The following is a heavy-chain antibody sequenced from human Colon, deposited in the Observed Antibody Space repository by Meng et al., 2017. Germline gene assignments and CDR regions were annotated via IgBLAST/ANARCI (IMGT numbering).Heavy chain of an antibody. CDR2: TYYRSEWQN. V-gene: IGHV6-1*01. CDR1: GDSVSSNRAL. D-gene: IGHD3-10*01. J-gene: IGHJ4*02. Sequence: QVQLQQSGPGLVKSSQTLSITCAISGDSVSSNRALWHWVRQSPSRGLEWLGQTYYRSEWQNHYGVSVKSRITINADTSRNHFSLHLNSVTPEDTAVYYCTTWYGEYWGQGTLVTVSS. CDR3: TTWYGEY.